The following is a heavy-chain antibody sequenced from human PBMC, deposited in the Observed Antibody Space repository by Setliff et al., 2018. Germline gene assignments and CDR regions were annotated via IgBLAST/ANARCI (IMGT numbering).Heavy chain of an antibody. J-gene: IGHJ2*01. CDR1: GASITSEAYY. CDR2: IYYSGST. D-gene: IGHD1-7*01. V-gene: IGHV4-31*03. CDR3: ARSRTTAVKRGVFAV. Sequence: NPSETLSLTCIVSGASITSEAYYWSWIRQYPGKGLEWIGYIYYSGSTYYNPSLESRVTVSLDTSKNHFSLELTSVTAADTAVYFCARSRTTAVKRGVFAVWGRGTLVTVSS.